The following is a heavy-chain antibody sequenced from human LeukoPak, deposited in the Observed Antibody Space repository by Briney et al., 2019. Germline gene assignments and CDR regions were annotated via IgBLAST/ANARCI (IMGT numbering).Heavy chain of an antibody. CDR2: ISGSGGST. Sequence: GGSLRLSCAASGFTFSSYAMSWVRQAPGKGPEWVSAISGSGGSTYYADSVKGRFTISRDNSKNTLYLQMNSLRAEDTAVYYCAKDLDGYSYGYGDWGQGTLVTVSS. D-gene: IGHD5-18*01. V-gene: IGHV3-23*01. CDR1: GFTFSSYA. J-gene: IGHJ4*02. CDR3: AKDLDGYSYGYGD.